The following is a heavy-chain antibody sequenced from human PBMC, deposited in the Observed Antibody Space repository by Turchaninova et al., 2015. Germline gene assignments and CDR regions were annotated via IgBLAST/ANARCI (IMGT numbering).Heavy chain of an antibody. CDR3: AKDRLRLYSSGSLDH. CDR2: ISYDVGNK. Sequence: QVQLVASGGGVVRPGGSLGLSCAASGFTFSSYGMNWVRQAQGKGLEWVAVISYDVGNKYCADSVKGRFTISRDNSQNTLYLQMNSLRTEDTAVYYCAKDRLRLYSSGSLDHWGQGTLVTVSS. J-gene: IGHJ4*02. D-gene: IGHD6-19*01. V-gene: IGHV3-30*18. CDR1: GFTFSSYG.